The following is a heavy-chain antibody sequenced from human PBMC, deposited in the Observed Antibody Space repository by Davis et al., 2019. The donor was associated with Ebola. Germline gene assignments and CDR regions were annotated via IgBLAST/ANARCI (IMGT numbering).Heavy chain of an antibody. V-gene: IGHV4-59*01. J-gene: IGHJ4*02. CDR1: GGSFSGYY. D-gene: IGHD5-12*01. CDR2: IYYSGST. Sequence: MPSETLSLTCAVYGGSFSGYYWSWIRQPPGKGLEWIGYIYYSGSTNYNPSLKSRVTISVDTSKNQFSLKLSSVTAADTAVYYCAKLGGYRDYWGQGTLVTVSS. CDR3: AKLGGYRDY.